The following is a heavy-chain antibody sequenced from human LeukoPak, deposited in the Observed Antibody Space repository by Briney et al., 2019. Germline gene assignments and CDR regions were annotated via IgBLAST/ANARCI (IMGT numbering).Heavy chain of an antibody. J-gene: IGHJ4*02. CDR3: ARSSGNGGFDY. CDR2: IITIRGTT. Sequence: SVKVSCKASGGSIRLYAISWVRQAPGQGLEWMGGIITIRGTTNYAQKFQGRVTMTRDTSTSTVYMELSSLRSEDTAVYYCARSSGNGGFDYWGQGTLVTVSS. V-gene: IGHV1-69*05. CDR1: GGSIRLYA. D-gene: IGHD3-3*01.